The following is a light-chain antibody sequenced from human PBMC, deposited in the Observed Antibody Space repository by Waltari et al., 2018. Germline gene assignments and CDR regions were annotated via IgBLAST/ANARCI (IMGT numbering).Light chain of an antibody. CDR1: SGSIASNY. CDR3: QSYDSSNPDVV. J-gene: IGLJ2*01. Sequence: NFMLTQPHSVSESPGKTVTISCTGSSGSIASNYVPWYQQRPGSAPTTVIYEDNQRPSGVPDRFSGSIDSSSNSASLTISGLKTEDEADYYCQSYDSSNPDVVFGGGTKLTVL. CDR2: EDN. V-gene: IGLV6-57*02.